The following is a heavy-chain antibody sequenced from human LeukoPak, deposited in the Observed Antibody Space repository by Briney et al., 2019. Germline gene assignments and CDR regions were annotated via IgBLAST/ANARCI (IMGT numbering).Heavy chain of an antibody. D-gene: IGHD6-13*01. Sequence: PSGTLSLTCAVSGGSISSSNWWSWVRPPPGKGLEWIREIYHSGSTNYNPSLKSRVTISVDKSKNQFSLKLSSVTAADTAVYYCARDRIAAAGTFDYWGQGTLVTVSS. J-gene: IGHJ4*02. CDR1: GGSISSSNW. CDR3: ARDRIAAAGTFDY. CDR2: IYHSGST. V-gene: IGHV4-4*02.